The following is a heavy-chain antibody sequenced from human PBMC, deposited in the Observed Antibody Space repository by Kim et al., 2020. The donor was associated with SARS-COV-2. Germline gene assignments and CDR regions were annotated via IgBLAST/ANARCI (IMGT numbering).Heavy chain of an antibody. CDR1: GASISSSY. CDR2: IYHSGNT. D-gene: IGHD5-18*01. CDR3: TSGSGLDTSKFDY. Sequence: SETLSLTCTVSGASISSSYWSWIRQPPGKGLELVGYIYHSGNTIYNPSLKSRVYISVDTSKNQFSLKLNSVTAADTAVYFCTSGSGLDTSKFDYWGQGSLVTVSS. V-gene: IGHV4-59*13. J-gene: IGHJ4*02.